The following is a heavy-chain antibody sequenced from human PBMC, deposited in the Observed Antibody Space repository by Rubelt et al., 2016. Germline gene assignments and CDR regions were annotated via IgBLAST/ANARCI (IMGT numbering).Heavy chain of an antibody. CDR1: GYTFTSYA. CDR3: ARCYGSGSYGNWFDP. V-gene: IGHV1-18*01. CDR2: ISAYNGNT. Sequence: QVQLVQSGAEVKKPGASVKVSCKASGYTFTSYAMNWVRQAPGQGLEWMGWISAYNGNTNYAQKLQGRGTMTTDTSTSTAYMELRSLRSDDTAVYYCARCYGSGSYGNWFDPWGQGTLVTVSS. D-gene: IGHD3-10*01. J-gene: IGHJ5*02.